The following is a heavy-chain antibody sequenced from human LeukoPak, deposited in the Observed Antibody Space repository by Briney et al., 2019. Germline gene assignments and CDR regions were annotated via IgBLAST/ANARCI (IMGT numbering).Heavy chain of an antibody. CDR2: ISSSSGYI. V-gene: IGHV3-21*01. Sequence: GGSLRLSCAASGFTFSSYSMNWVRQAPGKGLEWVSSISSSSGYIDYADSVKGRFTIYRDNAGNSLYLEMNSLRAEDTAVYFCARDVGRGYDYSQYYFDYWGQGTLVTVSS. J-gene: IGHJ4*02. CDR3: ARDVGRGYDYSQYYFDY. CDR1: GFTFSSYS. D-gene: IGHD5-12*01.